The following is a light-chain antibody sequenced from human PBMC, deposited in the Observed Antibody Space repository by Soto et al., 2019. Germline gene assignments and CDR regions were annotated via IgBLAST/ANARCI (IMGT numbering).Light chain of an antibody. V-gene: IGKV3-15*01. CDR1: QSVSSN. J-gene: IGKJ5*01. Sequence: EIVLTQSPATLSLSPGERATLSCGASQSVSSNLAWYQQKPGQAPRLLIYGASTRATGIPARFSGSGSGTEFTLTISSLQSEDSAVYYCQQYNNWPGFGQGTRLEIK. CDR2: GAS. CDR3: QQYNNWPG.